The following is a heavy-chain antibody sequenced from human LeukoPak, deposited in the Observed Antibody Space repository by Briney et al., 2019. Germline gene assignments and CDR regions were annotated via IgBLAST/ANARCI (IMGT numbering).Heavy chain of an antibody. Sequence: PGGSLRLSCAASGFTFSNYWMSWVRKAPGKGLEWVANIKQAGSEKYYVDSVKGRFTISRDSAKNSLYLQMNSLRAEDTAVYYCARSYCSSTSCLLDYWGQGSLVTVSS. D-gene: IGHD2-2*01. CDR2: IKQAGSEK. CDR3: ARSYCSSTSCLLDY. V-gene: IGHV3-7*04. CDR1: GFTFSNYW. J-gene: IGHJ4*02.